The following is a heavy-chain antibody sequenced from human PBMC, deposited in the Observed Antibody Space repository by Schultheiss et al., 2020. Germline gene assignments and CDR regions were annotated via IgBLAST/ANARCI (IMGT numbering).Heavy chain of an antibody. CDR1: GFTFGDYA. V-gene: IGHV3-11*01. Sequence: WGSLRLSCTASGFTFGDYAMSWIRQAPGKGLEWVSYISSSGSTIYYADSVKGRFTISRDNAKNSLYLQMNSLRAEDTAVYYCARYENWEWFVYWGQGTLVTVSS. CDR2: ISSSGSTI. CDR3: ARYENWEWFVY. D-gene: IGHD3-3*01. J-gene: IGHJ4*02.